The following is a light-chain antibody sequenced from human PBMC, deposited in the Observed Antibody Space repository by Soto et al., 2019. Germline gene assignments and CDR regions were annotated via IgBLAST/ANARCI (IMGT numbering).Light chain of an antibody. CDR1: QSLSSS. V-gene: IGKV3-11*01. Sequence: EIVLTQSPGTLSLSPGERAILSCRASQSLSSSFLAWYQQKPGQAPRLLIYDASNRATGIPARFSGSGSGTDFTLTISSLEPEDFAVYYCQQRSNWPITFGQGTRLEIK. CDR2: DAS. CDR3: QQRSNWPIT. J-gene: IGKJ5*01.